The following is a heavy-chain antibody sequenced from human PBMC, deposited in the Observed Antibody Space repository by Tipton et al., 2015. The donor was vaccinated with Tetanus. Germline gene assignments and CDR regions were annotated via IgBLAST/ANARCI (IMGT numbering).Heavy chain of an antibody. CDR1: GGSVRSGSYY. Sequence: TLSLTCTVSGGSVRSGSYYWNWIRQPPGKGLEWIGYVSYSGSTNSNYSHKSRITISQDTSKNQFSLRLTSVTAAGTAVYYCARANYDFPKKGPFDSWGQGSLVIVSS. V-gene: IGHV4-61*01. CDR2: VSYSGST. J-gene: IGHJ4*02. D-gene: IGHD3-3*01. CDR3: ARANYDFPKKGPFDS.